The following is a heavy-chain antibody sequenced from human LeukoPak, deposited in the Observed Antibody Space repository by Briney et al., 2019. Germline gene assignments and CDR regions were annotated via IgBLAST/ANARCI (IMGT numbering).Heavy chain of an antibody. CDR2: IYSGGST. Sequence: PGGSLRLSCAASGFTVSSNYMSWVRQAPGKGLEWVSVIYSGGSTYYADSVKGRFTISRDNAKNSLFLQMNSLGAEDTAVYYCARDPGYTSTWHYWGQGTLVTVSS. CDR1: GFTVSSNY. D-gene: IGHD6-13*01. V-gene: IGHV3-53*01. CDR3: ARDPGYTSTWHY. J-gene: IGHJ4*02.